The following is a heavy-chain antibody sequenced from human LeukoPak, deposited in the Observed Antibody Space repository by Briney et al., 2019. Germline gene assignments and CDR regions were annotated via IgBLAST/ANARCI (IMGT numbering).Heavy chain of an antibody. CDR1: GYTFTGYY. CDR3: ARAVSGYCSGGSCYYLLFDY. Sequence: ASVKVSCKASGYTFTGYYMHWVRQAPGQGLEWMGRINPNSGGTNYAQKLQGRVTMTRDTSISTAYMELSRLRSDDTAVYYCARAVSGYCSGGSCYYLLFDYWGQGTLVTVSS. J-gene: IGHJ4*02. CDR2: INPNSGGT. V-gene: IGHV1-2*06. D-gene: IGHD2-15*01.